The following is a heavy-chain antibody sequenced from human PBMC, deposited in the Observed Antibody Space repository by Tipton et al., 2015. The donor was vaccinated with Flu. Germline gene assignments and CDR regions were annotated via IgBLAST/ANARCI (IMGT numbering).Heavy chain of an antibody. CDR3: ARQLSVGATSGFDY. CDR2: IYHSGST. J-gene: IGHJ4*02. Sequence: TLSLTCAVSGYSISSGYYRGWIRQPPGKGLEWIGSIYHSGSTYYNPSLKSRVTISVDTSKNQFSLKLSSVTAADTAVYYCARQLSVGATSGFDYWGQGTLVTVSS. CDR1: GYSISSGYY. D-gene: IGHD1-26*01. V-gene: IGHV4-38-2*01.